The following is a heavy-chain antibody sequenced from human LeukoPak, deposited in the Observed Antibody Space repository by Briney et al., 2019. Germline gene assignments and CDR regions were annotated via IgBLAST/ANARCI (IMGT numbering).Heavy chain of an antibody. D-gene: IGHD5-24*01. CDR1: GYTFTNYG. CDR2: IGAYNGNT. J-gene: IGHJ4*02. CDR3: ACGGWLQDFDY. V-gene: IGHV1-18*01. Sequence: PGASVKVSCKASGYTFTNYGISWVRQAPGQGLEGVGCIGAYNGNTNYAHKLQGRVTLTTDTSTNTAYMELKSLRADDTAVYYCACGGWLQDFDYWGQGTLVTVSS.